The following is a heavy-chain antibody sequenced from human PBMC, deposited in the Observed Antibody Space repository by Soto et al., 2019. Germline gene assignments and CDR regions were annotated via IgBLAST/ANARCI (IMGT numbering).Heavy chain of an antibody. V-gene: IGHV4-4*02. CDR3: ARVAHSPRIVGAITGHYCYGMDV. CDR2: IYHSGTT. CDR1: GGSISSNNG. J-gene: IGHJ6*02. D-gene: IGHD1-26*01. Sequence: QVQLQESGPGLVKPSGTLSLTCAVSGGSISSNNGWNWVRQSPGKGLEWIGEIYHSGTTNNNPSLKSRVTISVDKSKNQFSLKVSSVTAAETAVYYCARVAHSPRIVGAITGHYCYGMDVWGQGSTVTVSS.